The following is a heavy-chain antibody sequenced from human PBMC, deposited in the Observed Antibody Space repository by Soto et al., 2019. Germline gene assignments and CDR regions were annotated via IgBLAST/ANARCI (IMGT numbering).Heavy chain of an antibody. CDR3: AKDEVWRQLAAYYFDF. CDR1: GFTFSSSG. CDR2: ISEDGSNI. D-gene: IGHD1-1*01. J-gene: IGHJ4*02. V-gene: IGHV3-30*18. Sequence: QVQLVESGGGVVQPGRSPRLSCAASGFTFSSSGMHWVRQAPGKGLEWVAGISEDGSNIYYADSVKGRFTISRDKSKNTLYLQMNSLRPEDTAVYYCAKDEVWRQLAAYYFDFWGQGTLVTVSS.